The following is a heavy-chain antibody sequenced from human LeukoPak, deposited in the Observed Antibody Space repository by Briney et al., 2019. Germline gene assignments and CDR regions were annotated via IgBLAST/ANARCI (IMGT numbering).Heavy chain of an antibody. Sequence: SETLSLTCSVSGGSIRSSSYYWGWIRQPPGKGLEWIGSLYYSGSTYYNPSLKSRVTISVDTSKNQFSLKLSSVTAADTAVYYCARLSNLAVAGNFFDYWGQGTLVTVSS. J-gene: IGHJ4*02. V-gene: IGHV4-39*07. D-gene: IGHD6-19*01. CDR3: ARLSNLAVAGNFFDY. CDR1: GGSIRSSSYY. CDR2: LYYSGST.